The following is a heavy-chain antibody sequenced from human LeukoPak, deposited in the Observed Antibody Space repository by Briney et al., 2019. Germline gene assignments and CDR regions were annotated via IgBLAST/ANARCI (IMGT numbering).Heavy chain of an antibody. CDR1: GGSISSYY. Sequence: SETLSLICTVSGGSISSYYWNWIRQPPGKGLEWIGYIYNSGSTNYNPSLKSRVTISVDTSKNQFSLNLSSVTAADTAVYYCARLRGVIQSWFDPWGQGTLVTVSS. V-gene: IGHV4-59*01. J-gene: IGHJ5*02. D-gene: IGHD3-10*01. CDR2: IYNSGST. CDR3: ARLRGVIQSWFDP.